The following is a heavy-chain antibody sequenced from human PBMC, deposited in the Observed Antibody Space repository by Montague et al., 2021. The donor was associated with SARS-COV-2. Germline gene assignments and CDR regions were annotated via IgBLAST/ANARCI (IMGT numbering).Heavy chain of an antibody. CDR1: GFIFSNYD. Sequence: SLRLSCAASGFIFSNYDMSWVRLAPGEGLEWVSLISGTSGITTYADSVKGRFTISRDNSKSTLCLQLNSLRAEDTGVYYCANAGGGGGSPRWAYWREGTLAAVS. J-gene: IGHJ4*02. CDR2: ISGTSGIT. D-gene: IGHD2-21*01. V-gene: IGHV3-23*01. CDR3: ANAGGGGGSPRWAY.